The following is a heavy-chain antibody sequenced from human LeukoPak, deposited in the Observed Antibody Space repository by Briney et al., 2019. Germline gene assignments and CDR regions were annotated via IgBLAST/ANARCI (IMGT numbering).Heavy chain of an antibody. CDR1: GFTLTRYW. CDR2: INGDGSDE. J-gene: IGHJ4*02. V-gene: IGHV3-7*01. CDR3: AGGGSGSSKYWVF. D-gene: IGHD2-8*02. Sequence: QAGGSLRLSCAAGFTLTRYWMTWVRRAPGRGLEWVANINGDGSDEYYGDSVKGRFPISRDNAENSLFLQMNNLRVEDSAVYYCAGGGSGSSKYWVFWGQGTLVTVSS.